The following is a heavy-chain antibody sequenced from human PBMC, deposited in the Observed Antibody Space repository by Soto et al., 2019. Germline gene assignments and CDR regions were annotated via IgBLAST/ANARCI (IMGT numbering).Heavy chain of an antibody. CDR1: GGSISSSSYY. CDR3: VRQFNCYDY. CDR2: VYYSGST. J-gene: IGHJ4*02. V-gene: IGHV4-39*01. Sequence: PSETLSLTCTVSGGSISSSSYYWAWIRQPPGKGLEWIGSVYYSGSTYYNPSLKSRITTSLDTSKNQFSLKLTSVTAADTAMYYCVRQFNCYDYWGQGTLVTVSS.